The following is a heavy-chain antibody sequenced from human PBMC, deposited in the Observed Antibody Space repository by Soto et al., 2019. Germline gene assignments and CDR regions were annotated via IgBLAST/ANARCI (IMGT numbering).Heavy chain of an antibody. CDR2: IIPISSTT. J-gene: IGHJ6*02. D-gene: IGHD7-27*01. V-gene: IGHV1-69*01. CDR3: AKKLGIDPFGSYGLDV. Sequence: QVELVQSGAEVKKPGSSVKVSCKASGGNFITFAISWVRQAPGQGLEWMGEIIPISSTTKSAHKFRDRVTISADGSSSTVHMELRSLKPEDTAIYFCAKKLGIDPFGSYGLDVWGQGTTSPSP. CDR1: GGNFITFA.